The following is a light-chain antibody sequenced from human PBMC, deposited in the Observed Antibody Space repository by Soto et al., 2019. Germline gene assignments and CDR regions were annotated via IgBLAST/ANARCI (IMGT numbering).Light chain of an antibody. J-gene: IGKJ4*01. Sequence: DIQLTQSPSFLSASVGDRVTITCRASQGISSYLAWYQQKPGKAPKLLIYAASTLQSGVPSRFSGSSGSGTEFTLTISSLRPEDFATYYCQQLNSYPLTFGGGTKVEIK. CDR2: AAS. V-gene: IGKV1-9*01. CDR3: QQLNSYPLT. CDR1: QGISSY.